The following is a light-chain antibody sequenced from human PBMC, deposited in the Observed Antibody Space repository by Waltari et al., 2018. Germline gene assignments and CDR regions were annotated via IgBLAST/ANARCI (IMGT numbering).Light chain of an antibody. J-gene: IGLJ2*01. CDR3: QVWDFGRDHLL. V-gene: IGLV3-21*02. Sequence: SYVLTQPPSLSVAPGQTSRITCGGNNSGSYPSHWYQQKPGQAPLLVLFDNIDRPSGISERFSGSNAGNTATLTISRVEVGDEADYYCQVWDFGRDHLLFGGGTKLTVL. CDR2: DNI. CDR1: NSGSYP.